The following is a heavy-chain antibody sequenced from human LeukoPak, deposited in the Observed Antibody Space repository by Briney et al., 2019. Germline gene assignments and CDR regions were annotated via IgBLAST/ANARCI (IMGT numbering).Heavy chain of an antibody. J-gene: IGHJ5*02. Sequence: SVKVSCKASGGTFSSYAISWVRQAPGQGLEWMGGIIPIFGTANYAQKFQGRVTITADESTSTAYMELSSLRSEDTAVYYCARSGDKEYDFWSGLFDPWGQGTLVTVSS. CDR1: GGTFSSYA. CDR3: ARSGDKEYDFWSGLFDP. D-gene: IGHD3-3*01. V-gene: IGHV1-69*01. CDR2: IIPIFGTA.